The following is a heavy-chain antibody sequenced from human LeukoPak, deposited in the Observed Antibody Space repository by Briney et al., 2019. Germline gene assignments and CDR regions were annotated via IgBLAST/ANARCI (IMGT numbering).Heavy chain of an antibody. CDR1: GFTFSSYA. D-gene: IGHD2-8*01. CDR3: AKDFGYCINGVCYGTPFDY. J-gene: IGHJ4*02. CDR2: ISGSGGST. V-gene: IGHV3-23*01. Sequence: GGSLRLSCAAPGFTFSSYAMSWVRQAPGKGLEWVSGISGSGGSTYYADSVKGRFTISRDNSENTLYLQMNSLRAEDTAVYYCAKDFGYCINGVCYGTPFDYCGQGTLVTVSS.